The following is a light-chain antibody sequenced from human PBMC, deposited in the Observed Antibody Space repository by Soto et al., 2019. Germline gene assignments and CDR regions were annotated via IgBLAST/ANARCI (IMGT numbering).Light chain of an antibody. CDR3: LLSYTGLLYG. Sequence: QAVVTQEPSLTVSPGGTVTLTCGSSTGPVTNGHFPYWFQQKPGQAPRPLIYDTDNKHSWTPARFSASLLGDKAALTLSGALPEDEADYYCLLSYTGLLYGFGPGTKVTVL. J-gene: IGLJ1*01. V-gene: IGLV7-46*01. CDR2: DTD. CDR1: TGPVTNGHF.